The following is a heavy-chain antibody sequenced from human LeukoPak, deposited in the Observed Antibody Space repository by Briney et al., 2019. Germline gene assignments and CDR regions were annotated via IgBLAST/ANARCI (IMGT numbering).Heavy chain of an antibody. D-gene: IGHD5-18*01. CDR3: AKRDTSRQHYFDY. J-gene: IGHJ4*02. V-gene: IGHV3-23*01. Sequence: GGSLRLSCEASGFTFRSSGMSWVRQAPGKGLEWVSVISDSGRSTLYADSVKGRFTIYRDNSKHSLILQMNSLRAEDTAMYYCAKRDTSRQHYFDYWGQGTLVTVSS. CDR1: GFTFRSSG. CDR2: ISDSGRST.